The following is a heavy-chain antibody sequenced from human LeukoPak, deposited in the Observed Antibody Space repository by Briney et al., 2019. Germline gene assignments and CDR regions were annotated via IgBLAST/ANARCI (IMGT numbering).Heavy chain of an antibody. CDR3: ARGWRISAYNWFDP. J-gene: IGHJ5*02. CDR2: IYYSGST. D-gene: IGHD3-10*01. CDR1: GGSISSYY. V-gene: IGHV4-59*01. Sequence: PSETLSLTCTVSGGSISSYYWSWIRQPPGKGLEWIGYIYYSGSTNHNPSLKSRVTISVDTSKNQFSLKLSSVTAADTAVYYCARGWRISAYNWFDPWGQGTLVTVSS.